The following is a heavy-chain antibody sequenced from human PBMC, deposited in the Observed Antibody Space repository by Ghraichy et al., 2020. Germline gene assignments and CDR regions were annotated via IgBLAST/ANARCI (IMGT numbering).Heavy chain of an antibody. V-gene: IGHV3-53*01. CDR2: IYSGGST. J-gene: IGHJ6*02. CDR1: GFTVSSNY. Sequence: GESLNISCAASGFTVSSNYMSWVRQAPGKGLEWVSVIYSGGSTYYADSVKGRFTISRDNSKNTLYLQMNSLRAEDTAVYYCARDQVYSYGYFLYYGMDVWGQGTTVTVSS. D-gene: IGHD5-18*01. CDR3: ARDQVYSYGYFLYYGMDV.